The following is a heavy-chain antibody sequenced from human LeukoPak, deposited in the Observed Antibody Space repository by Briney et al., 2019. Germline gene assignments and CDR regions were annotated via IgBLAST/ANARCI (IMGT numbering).Heavy chain of an antibody. J-gene: IGHJ3*02. D-gene: IGHD3-10*01. Sequence: GGSLRLSCAASGFTFNSYAMHWVRQAPGRGLEWVAVISYDGSNKYYADSVKGRFTISRGNSKNTLYLQMNSLRAEDTAVYYCARGSGNYAFDIWGQGTMVTVSS. CDR1: GFTFNSYA. CDR2: ISYDGSNK. CDR3: ARGSGNYAFDI. V-gene: IGHV3-30-3*01.